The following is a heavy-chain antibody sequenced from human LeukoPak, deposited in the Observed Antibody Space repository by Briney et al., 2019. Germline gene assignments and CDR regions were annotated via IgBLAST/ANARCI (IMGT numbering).Heavy chain of an antibody. V-gene: IGHV3-23*01. CDR1: GFTFSSYG. CDR2: IGGSTSGT. J-gene: IGHJ5*02. CDR3: VKDAFYASGTYYNS. Sequence: GGSLTLSCAASGFTFSSYGMSWVRQAPGKGLEWVSAIGGSTSGTYYADSVKGRFTISRDNSKNTLSLQMNNLGAEDTAVYYCVKDAFYASGTYYNSWGQGTLVTVSS. D-gene: IGHD3-10*01.